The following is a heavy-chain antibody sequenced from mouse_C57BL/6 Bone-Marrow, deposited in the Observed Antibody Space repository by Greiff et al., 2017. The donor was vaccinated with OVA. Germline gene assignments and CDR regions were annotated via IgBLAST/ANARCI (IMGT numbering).Heavy chain of an antibody. CDR2: IYPGNSDT. CDR1: GYTFTSYW. Sequence: VQLQQSGTVLARPGASVKMSCKTSGYTFTSYWMHWVKQRPGQGLEWIGAIYPGNSDTSYNQKFKGKAKLTAVTSASTAYMELSSLTNEDSAVYYCTRHRYDYDAYYAMDYWGQGTSVTVSS. D-gene: IGHD2-4*01. V-gene: IGHV1-5*01. CDR3: TRHRYDYDAYYAMDY. J-gene: IGHJ4*01.